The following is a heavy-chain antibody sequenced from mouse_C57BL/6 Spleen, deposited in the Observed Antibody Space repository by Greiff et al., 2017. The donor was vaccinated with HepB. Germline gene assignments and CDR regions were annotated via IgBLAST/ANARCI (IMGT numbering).Heavy chain of an antibody. CDR3: ARFATVVATISYYFDY. D-gene: IGHD1-1*01. CDR1: GYTFTDYY. J-gene: IGHJ2*01. Sequence: VQLQQSGPELVKPGASVKMSCKASGYTFTDYYMHWVKQSHGKSLEWIGYIYPNNGGNGYNQKFKGKATLTVDKYSSTAYMELRSLTSEDYAVYYCARFATVVATISYYFDYWGQGTTLTVSS. CDR2: IYPNNGGN. V-gene: IGHV1-34*01.